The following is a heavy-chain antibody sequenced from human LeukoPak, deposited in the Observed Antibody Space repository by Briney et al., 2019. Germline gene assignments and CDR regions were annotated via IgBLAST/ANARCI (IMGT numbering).Heavy chain of an antibody. CDR2: ISGSGGST. CDR3: ARSGRTGYSYGYDNY. V-gene: IGHV3-23*01. J-gene: IGHJ4*02. D-gene: IGHD5-18*01. CDR1: GFTFSSYV. Sequence: GGSLRLSCAASGFTFSSYVMSWVRQAPGKGLEWVSVISGSGGSTYYASSVKGRFTISRDNSKNTLYLQMNSLRAEDTAVYYCARSGRTGYSYGYDNYWGRGTLVTVSS.